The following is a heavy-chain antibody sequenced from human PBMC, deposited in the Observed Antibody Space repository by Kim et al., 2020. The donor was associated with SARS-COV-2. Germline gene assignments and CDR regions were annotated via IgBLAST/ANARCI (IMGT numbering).Heavy chain of an antibody. CDR3: ARIRAATLGNDAIDI. D-gene: IGHD1-26*01. CDR1: GFSLSTSGMC. J-gene: IGHJ3*02. V-gene: IGHV2-70*01. Sequence: SGPTLVNPTQTLTLTCTFTGFSLSTSGMCVSWIRQPPGKALEWLALIDWDDDKYYIRSLKTRLTISKDTSTNKVVLTMTNMDPVDTATYYCARIRAATLGNDAIDILGHGTMVTVSS. CDR2: IDWDDDK.